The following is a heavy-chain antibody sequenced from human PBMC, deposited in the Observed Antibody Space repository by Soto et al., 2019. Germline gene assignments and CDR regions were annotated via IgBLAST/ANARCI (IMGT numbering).Heavy chain of an antibody. Sequence: QVQLVQSGAEVKKPGASVKVSCKASGYTFTSYAISWVRQAPGQGLEWMGWISAYNGNTNYAQKLQGRGTMTTDTSTSTADRELRSLRSDDTAVYYGARDRPPVAYWGQGTLVTVSS. J-gene: IGHJ4*02. CDR3: ARDRPPVAY. V-gene: IGHV1-18*01. CDR2: ISAYNGNT. CDR1: GYTFTSYA.